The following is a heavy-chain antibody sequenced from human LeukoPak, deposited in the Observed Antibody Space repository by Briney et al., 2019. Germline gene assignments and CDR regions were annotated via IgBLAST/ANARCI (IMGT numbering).Heavy chain of an antibody. CDR3: ATTLGYCSSTSCHNWFDP. V-gene: IGHV1-24*01. D-gene: IGHD2-2*01. Sequence: ASVKVSCKVSGYTLTELSMHWVRQAPGKGLEWMGGFDPEDGETINAQKFQGRVTMTEDTSTDTAYMELSSLRSEDTAVYYCATTLGYCSSTSCHNWFDPWGQGTLVTVSS. CDR2: FDPEDGET. CDR1: GYTLTELS. J-gene: IGHJ5*02.